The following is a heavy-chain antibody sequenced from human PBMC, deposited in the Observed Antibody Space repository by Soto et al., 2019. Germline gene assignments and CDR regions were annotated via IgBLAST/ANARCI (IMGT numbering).Heavy chain of an antibody. CDR1: GGSISSGGYY. V-gene: IGHV4-31*03. CDR3: ARDCSGGSCPAWP. CDR2: IYYSGST. D-gene: IGHD2-15*01. J-gene: IGHJ5*02. Sequence: TLSLTCTVSGGSISSGGYYWSWIRQHPGKGLEWIGYIYYSGSTYYNPSLKSRVTISVDTSKNQFSLKLSSVTAADTAVYYCARDCSGGSCPAWPWGQGTLVTVSS.